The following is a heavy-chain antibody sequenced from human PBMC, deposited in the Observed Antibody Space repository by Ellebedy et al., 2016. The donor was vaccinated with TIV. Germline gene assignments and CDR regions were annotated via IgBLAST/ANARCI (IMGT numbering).Heavy chain of an antibody. CDR1: GGSFGNSV. J-gene: IGHJ4*02. CDR2: ITPIFAIA. CDR3: ARDQGSHFFL. D-gene: IGHD2/OR15-2a*01. V-gene: IGHV1-69*10. Sequence: AASVKVSCKASGGSFGNSVISWVRQAPGQGPEWMGGITPIFAIANYAQKFQGRVTITADQSTRTIYMELNDLRPNDTAVFFCARDQGSHFFLWGQGTLVTVSS.